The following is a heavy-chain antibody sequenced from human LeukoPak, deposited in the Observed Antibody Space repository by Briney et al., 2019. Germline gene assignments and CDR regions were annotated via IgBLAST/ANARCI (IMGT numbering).Heavy chain of an antibody. CDR3: ARVVVGYYDSSGYRGGWFDP. J-gene: IGHJ5*02. Sequence: ASVKVSCKASGYTFTSYGISWVRQAPGQGREGMGWISAYNGNTNYAQKLQGRVTMTTDTPTSTAYMELRSLRSDDPAVYYCARVVVGYYDSSGYRGGWFDPWGQGTLVTVSS. CDR2: ISAYNGNT. V-gene: IGHV1-18*01. CDR1: GYTFTSYG. D-gene: IGHD3-22*01.